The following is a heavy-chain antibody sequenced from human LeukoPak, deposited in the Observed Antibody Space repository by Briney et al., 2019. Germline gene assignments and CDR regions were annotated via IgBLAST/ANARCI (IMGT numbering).Heavy chain of an antibody. Sequence: ASVKVSCKASGDTFSNYAINWVRQAPGQGLGWVGGILPIIGSTKNAQQLQDRVTITADESTNTVYMELTSLRSEDTAIYFCARAHFSAYYGSEWGQGTLVTVSS. CDR1: GDTFSNYA. CDR3: ARAHFSAYYGSE. D-gene: IGHD3-10*01. CDR2: ILPIIGST. V-gene: IGHV1-69*13. J-gene: IGHJ1*01.